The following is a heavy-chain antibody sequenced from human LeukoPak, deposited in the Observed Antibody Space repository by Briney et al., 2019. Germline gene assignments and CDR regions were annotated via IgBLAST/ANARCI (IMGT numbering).Heavy chain of an antibody. CDR3: ARGRVGYSYGWAAPLFDY. J-gene: IGHJ4*02. D-gene: IGHD5-18*01. Sequence: SETLSLTCAVYGGSFSGYYWSWIRQPPGKGLEWIGEINHSGSTNYNPSLKSRVTISVDTSKNQFSLKLSSVTAADTAVYYCARGRVGYSYGWAAPLFDYWGQGTLVTVSS. V-gene: IGHV4-34*01. CDR2: INHSGST. CDR1: GGSFSGYY.